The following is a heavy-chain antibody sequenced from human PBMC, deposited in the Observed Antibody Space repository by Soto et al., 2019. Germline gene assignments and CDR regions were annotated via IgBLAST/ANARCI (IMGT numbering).Heavy chain of an antibody. CDR2: IIPIFGTA. J-gene: IGHJ5*02. V-gene: IGHV1-69*12. Sequence: QVQLVQSGAEVKKPGSSVKVSCKASGGTFSSYAISWVRQAPGQGLEWMGGIIPIFGTANYAQKFQGRVTITADEATSTAYVELSSLRSEDTAVYYCARAPRRDTAMVRGGFDPWGQGTLVTVSS. D-gene: IGHD5-18*01. CDR3: ARAPRRDTAMVRGGFDP. CDR1: GGTFSSYA.